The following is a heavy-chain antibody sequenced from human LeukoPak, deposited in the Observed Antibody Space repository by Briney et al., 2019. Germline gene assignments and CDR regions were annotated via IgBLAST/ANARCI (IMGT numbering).Heavy chain of an antibody. J-gene: IGHJ4*02. CDR1: GFTFSSYA. Sequence: GGSLRLSCAASGFTFSSYAIRWVRQARGKGLEGVSAISGSGGSTYYADSVKGRFNISRDNSKNTLYLQMNSLRAEDTAVYYCAKDYYYGSGSYYIGEFFDYWGQGTLVTVSS. D-gene: IGHD3-10*01. V-gene: IGHV3-23*01. CDR3: AKDYYYGSGSYYIGEFFDY. CDR2: ISGSGGST.